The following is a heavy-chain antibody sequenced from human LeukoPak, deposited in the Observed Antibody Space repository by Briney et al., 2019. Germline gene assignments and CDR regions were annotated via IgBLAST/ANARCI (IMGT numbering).Heavy chain of an antibody. CDR1: GFTFSHAW. Sequence: GGSLRLSCAASGFTFSHAWMSWVRQAPGKGLEWVSAISGSGGSTYYADSVKGRSTISRDNSKNTLYLEMNSLRAEDTAVYYCAKDDRLLRFLHWGQGTLVTVSS. CDR3: AKDDRLLRFLH. J-gene: IGHJ4*02. V-gene: IGHV3-23*01. CDR2: ISGSGGST. D-gene: IGHD3-16*01.